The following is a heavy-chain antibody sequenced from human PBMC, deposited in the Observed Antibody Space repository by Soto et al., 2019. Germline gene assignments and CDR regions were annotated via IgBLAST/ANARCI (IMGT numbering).Heavy chain of an antibody. D-gene: IGHD2-2*01. V-gene: IGHV5-51*01. J-gene: IGHJ3*02. CDR1: GYTFTNYW. CDR3: ARNGHIPATADAFDI. CDR2: IYPGDSDR. Sequence: GESLKISCTASGYTFTNYWIGWVRQMPGKGLEWMGIIYPGDSDRRDSPSFQGQVTISADKSSSTAYLQWSSLKASDTAMYYCARNGHIPATADAFDIWGQGTLVTVSS.